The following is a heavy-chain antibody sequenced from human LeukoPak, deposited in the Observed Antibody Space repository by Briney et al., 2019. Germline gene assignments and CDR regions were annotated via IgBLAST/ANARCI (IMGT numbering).Heavy chain of an antibody. CDR2: IYYSGST. D-gene: IGHD5-18*01. Sequence: SETLFLTCTVSVGSNSSYYWSWIRQPPGKGLEWIGYIYYSGSTNYNPSLKSRVTISVDTSKNQFSLKLSSVTAADTAVYYCAMVMDTAIVPSYWGQGTLVTVSS. J-gene: IGHJ4*02. V-gene: IGHV4-59*01. CDR1: VGSNSSYY. CDR3: AMVMDTAIVPSY.